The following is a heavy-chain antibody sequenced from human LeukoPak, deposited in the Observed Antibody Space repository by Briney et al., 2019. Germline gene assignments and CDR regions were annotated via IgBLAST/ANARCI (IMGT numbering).Heavy chain of an antibody. CDR3: ARGEWFGELLPYFTC. CDR2: IYYSGST. J-gene: IGHJ4*02. Sequence: SETLPLTCTVSGGSISSGGYYWSCIRQHPGKGLEWIGYIYYSGSTYYNPSLKSRVTISVDTSKNQLSLKLSSVTAADTAVYYCARGEWFGELLPYFTCWGQGTLVTVSS. CDR1: GGSISSGGYY. V-gene: IGHV4-31*03. D-gene: IGHD3-10*01.